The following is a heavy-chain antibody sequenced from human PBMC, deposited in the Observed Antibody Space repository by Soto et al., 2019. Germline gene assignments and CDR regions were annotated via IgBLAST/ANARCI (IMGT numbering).Heavy chain of an antibody. J-gene: IGHJ3*02. CDR1: GDSVSTNSAT. V-gene: IGHV6-1*01. Sequence: SQTLSLTCAISGDSVSTNSATWDWIRQSPSRGLEWLGRTYYRSKWDYDYAASVKGRININPDTSNNQVSLHLDSVTPDDTAVYYCARSPYSAVRAFDIWGQGTMVTVSS. CDR3: ARSPYSAVRAFDI. CDR2: TYYRSKWDY. D-gene: IGHD4-4*01.